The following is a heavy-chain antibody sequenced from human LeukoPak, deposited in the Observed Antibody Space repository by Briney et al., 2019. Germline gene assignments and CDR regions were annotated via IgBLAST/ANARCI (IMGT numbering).Heavy chain of an antibody. CDR3: EKAGAAPPRGHPEIF. CDR2: ISGSGGST. CDR1: GFTFSSYA. J-gene: IGHJ4*02. D-gene: IGHD6-25*01. Sequence: GGSLRLSCAASGFTFSSYAMSWVRQAPGKGLEWVSAISGSGGSTYYADSVKGRSTISRDNSKNTLYLQMNSLRAEDTAVYYCEKAGAAPPRGHPEIFWGGGTLVSVSS. V-gene: IGHV3-23*01.